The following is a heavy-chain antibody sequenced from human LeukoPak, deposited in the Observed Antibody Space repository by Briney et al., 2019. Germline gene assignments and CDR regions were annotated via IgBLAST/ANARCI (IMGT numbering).Heavy chain of an antibody. Sequence: GASVKVSCKASGGSFSSYAISWVRQAPGQGLEWMGGIIPIFGTANYAQKLQGRVTMTTDTSTSTAYMELRSLRSDDTAVYYCARRYDSSGVFDYWGQGTLVTVSS. CDR2: IIPIFGTA. CDR3: ARRYDSSGVFDY. V-gene: IGHV1-69*05. D-gene: IGHD3-22*01. CDR1: GGSFSSYA. J-gene: IGHJ4*02.